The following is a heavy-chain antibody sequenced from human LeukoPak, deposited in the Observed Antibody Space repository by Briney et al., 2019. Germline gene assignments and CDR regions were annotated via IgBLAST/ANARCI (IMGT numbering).Heavy chain of an antibody. Sequence: ASVKVSCKASGYTFTSYAMHWVRQAPGQRLEWMGWINAGNGNTKYSQEFQGRVTMTRDTSISTAYMELSRLRSDDTAVYYCARGEVNKDWFDPWGQGTLVTVSS. CDR2: INAGNGNT. CDR3: ARGEVNKDWFDP. CDR1: GYTFTSYA. D-gene: IGHD1-26*01. J-gene: IGHJ5*02. V-gene: IGHV1-3*01.